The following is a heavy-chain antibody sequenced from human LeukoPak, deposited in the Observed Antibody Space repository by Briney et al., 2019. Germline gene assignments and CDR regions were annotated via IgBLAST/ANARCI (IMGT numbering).Heavy chain of an antibody. D-gene: IGHD5-24*01. Sequence: GRSLRPSCAASGFTFSSYTMNWVRQAPGKGLEWVSSITGSSSYIYYADSLKGRFTISRDNAKNSLYLQMNSLRGEDTAVYYCARARWYSCDYWGQGTLFTVSS. V-gene: IGHV3-21*01. CDR1: GFTFSSYT. CDR3: ARARWYSCDY. CDR2: ITGSSSYI. J-gene: IGHJ4*02.